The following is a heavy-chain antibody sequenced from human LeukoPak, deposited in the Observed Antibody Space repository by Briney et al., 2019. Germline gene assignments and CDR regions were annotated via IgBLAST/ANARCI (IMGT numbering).Heavy chain of an antibody. J-gene: IGHJ4*02. D-gene: IGHD1-26*01. CDR1: GFTFSSYG. CDR3: AREQEEWELLYYFDY. Sequence: PGRSLRLSCAASGFTFSSYGMHWVRQAPGKGLEWVAVIRYDGSNKYYADSVKGRFTISRDNSKNTLYLQMNSLRAEDTAVYYCAREQEEWELLYYFDYWGQGTLVTVSS. V-gene: IGHV3-33*01. CDR2: IRYDGSNK.